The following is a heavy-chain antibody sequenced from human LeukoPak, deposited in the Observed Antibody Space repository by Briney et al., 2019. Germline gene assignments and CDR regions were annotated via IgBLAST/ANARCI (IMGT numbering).Heavy chain of an antibody. CDR3: ARLPTITFFDY. J-gene: IGHJ4*02. Sequence: SETLSLTCTVSGGSISSSSYYWGWIRQPPGKGLEWIGSIYYSGSTSYNPSLKSRVTISVDTSKDQFSLKLSSVTAADTAVYYCARLPTITFFDYWGQGTLVTVSS. V-gene: IGHV4-39*01. CDR1: GGSISSSSYY. CDR2: IYYSGST. D-gene: IGHD5-12*01.